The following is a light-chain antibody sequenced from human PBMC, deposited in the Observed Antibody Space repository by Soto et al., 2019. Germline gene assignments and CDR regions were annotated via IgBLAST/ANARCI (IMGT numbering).Light chain of an antibody. CDR2: GAV. Sequence: EIVLTQSPGTLSLSPGERATLSCRASQSISGSYLAWYQQKPGQAPRLLIYGAVTRITGIPDRFSGSGSGTDFTLTISRLEPVDFAVYYCQHYGKTFGLGTKVEIK. J-gene: IGKJ1*01. V-gene: IGKV3-20*01. CDR3: QHYGKT. CDR1: QSISGSY.